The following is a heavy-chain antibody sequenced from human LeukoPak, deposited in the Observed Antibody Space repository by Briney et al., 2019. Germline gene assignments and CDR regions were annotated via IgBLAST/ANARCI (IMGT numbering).Heavy chain of an antibody. Sequence: PGGSLRLSCAASGFTFSNYDMHWVRQAAGKGLEWVSGIGTAGDTYYPGSVKGRFTISRENAKNSLYLRMNSLSAGDTAVYYCASSPAYSSSWYAIDNWGQGTLVTVSS. CDR1: GFTFSNYD. V-gene: IGHV3-13*01. J-gene: IGHJ4*02. CDR2: IGTAGDT. CDR3: ASSPAYSSSWYAIDN. D-gene: IGHD6-13*01.